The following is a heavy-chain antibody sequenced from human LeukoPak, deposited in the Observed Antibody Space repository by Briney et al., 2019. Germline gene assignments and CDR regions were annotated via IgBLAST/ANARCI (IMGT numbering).Heavy chain of an antibody. Sequence: SETLSLTCTVSGGSISSYYWSWIRQPPGKGLEWIGYIYYSGSTNYNPSLKSRVTISVDTSKNQFSLKLSSVTAADTAAYYCARDTGQLWLRNYYYGMDVWGQGTTVTVSS. D-gene: IGHD5-18*01. V-gene: IGHV4-59*01. J-gene: IGHJ6*02. CDR1: GGSISSYY. CDR2: IYYSGST. CDR3: ARDTGQLWLRNYYYGMDV.